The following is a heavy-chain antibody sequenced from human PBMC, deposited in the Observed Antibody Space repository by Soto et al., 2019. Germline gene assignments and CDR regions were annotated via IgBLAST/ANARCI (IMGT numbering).Heavy chain of an antibody. CDR2: LSAYNGDT. V-gene: IGHV1-18*01. D-gene: IGHD1-26*01. Sequence: QVQLVQSGAEVKKPGASVRVSCKTSGYTFINYGITWVRQAPGQGLEWMGWLSAYNGDTSSSEKLQDRFTMTTDTSTNTVSMDLRSLRSDDTAVYYCARWSAIVGGAEALDIWGQGTMVIVSS. J-gene: IGHJ3*02. CDR1: GYTFINYG. CDR3: ARWSAIVGGAEALDI.